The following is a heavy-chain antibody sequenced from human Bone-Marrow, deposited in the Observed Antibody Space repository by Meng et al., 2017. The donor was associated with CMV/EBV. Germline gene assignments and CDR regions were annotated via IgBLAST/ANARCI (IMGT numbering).Heavy chain of an antibody. D-gene: IGHD6-6*01. Sequence: GSLRLSCAVYGGTFSGYYWSWIRQPPGKGLEWIGEINHSGSTNYNPSLKSRVTISVDTSKKQFSLKLSSVTAADTAVYYRARGPAPPRAGLPGGGFDSWGQGTLVTVSS. CDR1: GGTFSGYY. V-gene: IGHV4-34*01. CDR3: ARGPAPPRAGLPGGGFDS. CDR2: INHSGST. J-gene: IGHJ5*01.